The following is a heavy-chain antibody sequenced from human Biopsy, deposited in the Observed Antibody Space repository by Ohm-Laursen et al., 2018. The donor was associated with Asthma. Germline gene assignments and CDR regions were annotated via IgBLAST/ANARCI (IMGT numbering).Heavy chain of an antibody. Sequence: SETLSLTCTVSGGSITSSSYYWGWIRQPPGKGMEWIGSMYHSGSPYYHPSLKSRATISVDTSKSQLSLKMSWVTAADTAVYFCVRHQYSSSWSTFDYWGQGALVTVSS. CDR2: MYHSGSP. CDR1: GGSITSSSYY. CDR3: VRHQYSSSWSTFDY. V-gene: IGHV4-39*01. D-gene: IGHD3-22*01. J-gene: IGHJ4*02.